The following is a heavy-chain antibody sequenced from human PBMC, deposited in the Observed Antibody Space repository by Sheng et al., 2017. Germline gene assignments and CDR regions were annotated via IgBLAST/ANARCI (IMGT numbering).Heavy chain of an antibody. V-gene: IGHV1-18*01. J-gene: IGHJ3*02. Sequence: QVQLVQSGAEMRKPGSSVNVSCTTSGGTLSNSVFGWARQAPGQGLEWMGWISANNGDTHYAQKVQDRVTLTTDTSTTTAYMELRSLSSDDTAVYYCARKPHQGALDIWGQGTVVTVSS. CDR3: ARKPHQGALDI. CDR2: ISANNGDT. CDR1: GGTLSNSV.